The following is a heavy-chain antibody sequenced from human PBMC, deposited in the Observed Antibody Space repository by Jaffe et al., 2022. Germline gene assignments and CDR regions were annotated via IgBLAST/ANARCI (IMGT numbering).Heavy chain of an antibody. J-gene: IGHJ5*02. Sequence: QVQLVQSGAEVKKPGSSVKVSCKASGGTFSSYTISWVRQAPGQGLEWMGRIIPILGIANYAQKFQGRVTITADKSTSTAYMELSSLRSEDTAVYYCARHGHYGSGSQRKGGFDPWGQGTLVTVSS. V-gene: IGHV1-69*02. CDR2: IIPILGIA. D-gene: IGHD3-10*01. CDR3: ARHGHYGSGSQRKGGFDP. CDR1: GGTFSSYT.